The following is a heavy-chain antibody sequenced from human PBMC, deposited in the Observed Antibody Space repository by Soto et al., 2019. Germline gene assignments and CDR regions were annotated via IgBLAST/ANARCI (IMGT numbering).Heavy chain of an antibody. D-gene: IGHD6-6*01. Sequence: ESLNVSCQGSRYSFASYWIGCVRQMPGKDLEWMGIIYPGDSDTRYSPSFQGQVTISADKSLRTAYLQWTSLKASDTALYYCERNRSFTLGFYYDGMDVWGQGTKVTVYS. V-gene: IGHV5-51*01. CDR3: ERNRSFTLGFYYDGMDV. CDR1: RYSFASYW. CDR2: IYPGDSDT. J-gene: IGHJ6*02.